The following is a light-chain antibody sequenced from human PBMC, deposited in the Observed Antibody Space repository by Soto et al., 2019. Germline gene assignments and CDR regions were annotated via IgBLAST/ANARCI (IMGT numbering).Light chain of an antibody. Sequence: QSVLTQPASVSGSPGQSITISCSGTSNDVGAYNFVSWYQVHPGRAPKLIISEVTVRPSGISHRSSGSKSGNSASLTISGLQAEDEADYYCTSYTTSNTPYVFGSGTKVTVL. CDR3: TSYTTSNTPYV. CDR2: EVT. CDR1: SNDVGAYNF. V-gene: IGLV2-14*01. J-gene: IGLJ1*01.